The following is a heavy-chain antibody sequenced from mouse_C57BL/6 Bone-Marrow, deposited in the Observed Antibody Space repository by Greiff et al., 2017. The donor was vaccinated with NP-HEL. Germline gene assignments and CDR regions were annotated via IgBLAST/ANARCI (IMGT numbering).Heavy chain of an antibody. J-gene: IGHJ3*01. CDR1: GFNIKDDY. CDR3: TTSYYGYDSFAY. Sequence: VQLQQSGAELVRPGASVKLSCTASGFNIKDDYMHWVKQRPEQGLEWIGWIDPENGDTEYASKFQGKATITADTSSNTAYLQLSSLTSEDTAVYYCTTSYYGYDSFAYWGQGTLVTVSA. D-gene: IGHD2-2*01. V-gene: IGHV14-4*01. CDR2: IDPENGDT.